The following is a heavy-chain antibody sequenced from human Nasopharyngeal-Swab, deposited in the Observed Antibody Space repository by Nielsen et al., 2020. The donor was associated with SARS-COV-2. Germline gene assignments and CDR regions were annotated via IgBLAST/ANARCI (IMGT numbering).Heavy chain of an antibody. V-gene: IGHV1-69*08. J-gene: IGHJ5*02. CDR3: ATGPSITLGGWFDP. CDR1: GATFTTDT. D-gene: IGHD3-16*01. Sequence: SVKVSCKASGATFTTDTLNWVRQAPGQGLEWMGSIIPFLRKTSFSQKFQGRVTMTEDTSTDTAYMELSSLRSEDTAVYYCATGPSITLGGWFDPWGQGTLVTVSS. CDR2: IIPFLRKT.